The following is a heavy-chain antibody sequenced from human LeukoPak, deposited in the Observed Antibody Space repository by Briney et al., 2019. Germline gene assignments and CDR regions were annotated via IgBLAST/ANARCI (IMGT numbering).Heavy chain of an antibody. CDR2: IYYSGST. Sequence: SETLSLTCTVSGGSISSSSYYRGWIRQPPGKGLEWIGSIYYSGSTNYNPSLKSRVTISVDTSKNQFSLKLSSVTAADTAVYYCAEEMGDFDYWGQGTLVTVSS. CDR3: AEEMGDFDY. D-gene: IGHD3-16*01. V-gene: IGHV4-39*07. CDR1: GGSISSSSYY. J-gene: IGHJ4*02.